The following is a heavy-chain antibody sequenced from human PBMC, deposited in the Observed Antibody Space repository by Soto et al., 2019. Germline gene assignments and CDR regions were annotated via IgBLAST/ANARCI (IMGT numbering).Heavy chain of an antibody. V-gene: IGHV4-39*01. D-gene: IGHD3-3*01. CDR1: GGSISSSSYY. Sequence: SETLSLTCTVSGGSISSSSYYWGWIRQPPGKGLEWIGSIYYSGSTYYNPSLKSRVTISVDTSKNQFSLKLSSVTAADTAVYYCARRFYDFWSGYGFPVYFDYWGQGTLVTVSS. CDR2: IYYSGST. J-gene: IGHJ4*02. CDR3: ARRFYDFWSGYGFPVYFDY.